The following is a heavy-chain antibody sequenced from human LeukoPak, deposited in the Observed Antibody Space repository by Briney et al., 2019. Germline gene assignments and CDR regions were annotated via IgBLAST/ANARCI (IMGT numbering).Heavy chain of an antibody. V-gene: IGHV3-66*01. CDR2: IFRGDDT. CDR3: ARDFKAAPGTGPSTIDY. CDR1: GFIVSQNY. J-gene: IGHJ4*02. Sequence: GGSLRLSCAASGFIVSQNYMSWVRQAPGKGLEWVSVIFRGDDTNYVDSVKGRFTIFRDNSKNTLYLQMNSLRAEDTAVYYCARDFKAAPGTGPSTIDYWGQGTLVTVSS. D-gene: IGHD6-13*01.